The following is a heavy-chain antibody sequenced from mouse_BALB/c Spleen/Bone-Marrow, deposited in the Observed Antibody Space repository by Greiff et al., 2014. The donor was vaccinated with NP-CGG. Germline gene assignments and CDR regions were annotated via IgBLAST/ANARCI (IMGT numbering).Heavy chain of an antibody. J-gene: IGHJ2*01. CDR3: SLLGDY. CDR2: INPTTGGT. V-gene: IGHV1S81*02. D-gene: IGHD3-3*01. Sequence: VQLQQSGAELVKPGASVKLSCKASGYTFTSYYMYWVKRRPGQGLEWIGGINPTTGGTHLNEKFKTKATLTVDKSSSTAYMQLSSLTSEDSAVYYCSLLGDYWGQGTTLTVSS. CDR1: GYTFTSYY.